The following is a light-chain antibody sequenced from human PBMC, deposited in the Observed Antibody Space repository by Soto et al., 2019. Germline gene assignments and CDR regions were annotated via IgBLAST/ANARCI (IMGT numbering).Light chain of an antibody. J-gene: IGKJ4*01. CDR2: GAS. Sequence: EIVMTQSPATLSVSPGERATLSCRASQSVSSNLAWYQQKPGQAPRLLIYGASTRATGIPARFSGSGSGTEFTLTISSLQSEDFATYYCQQYKAHPPTFGGGSKVQI. CDR3: QQYKAHPPT. V-gene: IGKV3-15*01. CDR1: QSVSSN.